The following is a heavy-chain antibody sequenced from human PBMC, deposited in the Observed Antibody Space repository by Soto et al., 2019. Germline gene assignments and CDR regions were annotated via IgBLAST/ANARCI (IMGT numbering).Heavy chain of an antibody. CDR3: AREVPYGYSRFDY. CDR1: GYTFTNNV. CDR2: VNAGNDNT. J-gene: IGHJ4*02. Sequence: ASVKVSCKTSGYTFTNNVIHWVRQAPGQRLEGIGWVNAGNDNTKWSREFQGRLTLTKDTSATTAYMELSSLTPEDTAIYFCAREVPYGYSRFDYWGQGTLVTVS. D-gene: IGHD5-18*01. V-gene: IGHV1-3*01.